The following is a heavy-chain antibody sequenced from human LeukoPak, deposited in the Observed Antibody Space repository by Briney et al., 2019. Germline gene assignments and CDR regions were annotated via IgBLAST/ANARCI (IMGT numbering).Heavy chain of an antibody. J-gene: IGHJ4*02. D-gene: IGHD6-19*01. CDR2: ISYDEGNK. CDR1: GFTFSSYA. Sequence: GGSLRLSCAASGFTFSSYAMHWVRQAPGKGLEWVAVISYDEGNKYYADSVKGRFTISRDNSKNTLYLQMNSLRAEDTAVYYCARDSSGWFPQYYFDYWGQGTLVTVSS. V-gene: IGHV3-30*04. CDR3: ARDSSGWFPQYYFDY.